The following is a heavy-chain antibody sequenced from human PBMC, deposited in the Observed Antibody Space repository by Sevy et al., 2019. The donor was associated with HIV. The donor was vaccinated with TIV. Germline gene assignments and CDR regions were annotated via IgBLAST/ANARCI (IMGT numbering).Heavy chain of an antibody. CDR3: AREGCTKPHDY. D-gene: IGHD2-8*01. CDR1: GFTFNIYS. Sequence: GESLKISCAASGFTFNIYSMSWVRQTPGNGLEWVATLSFGCGKINHADSVKGRFTMSRDDSKNAVYLQMNNLRVEDTAIYYCAREGCTKPHDYWGQGTLVTVSS. CDR2: LSFGCGKI. V-gene: IGHV3-23*01. J-gene: IGHJ4*02.